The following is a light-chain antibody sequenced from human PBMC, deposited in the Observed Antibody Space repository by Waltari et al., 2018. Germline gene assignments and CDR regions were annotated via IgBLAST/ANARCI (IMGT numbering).Light chain of an antibody. CDR2: GAS. V-gene: IGKV3-20*01. CDR3: QQYDISPLT. J-gene: IGKJ4*01. Sequence: EIVLTQSPGTLSLSPEARATLSCRASQTVRTTYLAWYQQKPGQAPTLLIYGASSRATGIPDRFSGSGSGTDFSLTISSLEPEDFAVYYCQQYDISPLTFGGGTKVEIK. CDR1: QTVRTTY.